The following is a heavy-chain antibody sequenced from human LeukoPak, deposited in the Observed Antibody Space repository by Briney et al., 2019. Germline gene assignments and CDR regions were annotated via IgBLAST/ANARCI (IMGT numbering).Heavy chain of an antibody. CDR2: IYYSGST. Sequence: SETLSLTCAVYGGSFSGYYWSWIRQPPGKGLEWIGSIYYSGSTYYKPSLKSRVTISVDASKNQFSLKLSSVTAADTAVYYCARGQARLSWFDPWGQGTLVTVSS. V-gene: IGHV4-34*01. CDR3: ARGQARLSWFDP. J-gene: IGHJ5*02. D-gene: IGHD6-19*01. CDR1: GGSFSGYY.